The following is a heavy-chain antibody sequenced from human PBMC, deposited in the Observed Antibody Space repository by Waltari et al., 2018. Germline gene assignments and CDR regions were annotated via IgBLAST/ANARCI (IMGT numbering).Heavy chain of an antibody. CDR2: IYSGGST. V-gene: IGHV3-53*01. D-gene: IGHD1-7*01. CDR1: GFTVSSNY. Sequence: EVQLVESGGGLIQPGGSLRLSCAASGFTVSSNYMSWVRQAPGKGLEWVSVIYSGGSTYYADSVKGRFTISRDNAKNTLYLQMNSLGAEDTAVYYCARDDWNYLGYYYGMDVWGQGTTVTVSS. CDR3: ARDDWNYLGYYYGMDV. J-gene: IGHJ6*02.